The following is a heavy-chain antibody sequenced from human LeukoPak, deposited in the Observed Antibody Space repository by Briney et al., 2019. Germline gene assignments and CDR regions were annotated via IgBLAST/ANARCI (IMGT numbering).Heavy chain of an antibody. CDR2: ISGSGGST. V-gene: IGHV3-23*01. CDR1: GFTFSSYA. D-gene: IGHD1/OR15-1a*01. Sequence: GGSLRLSCAASGFTFSSYAMSWVRQAPGKGLEWVSAISGSGGSTYYADSVKGRFTISRDNSKNTLYLQMNSLRAEDTAVYYCANGGMNKFAPPNDYWGQGTLVTVSS. CDR3: ANGGMNKFAPPNDY. J-gene: IGHJ4*02.